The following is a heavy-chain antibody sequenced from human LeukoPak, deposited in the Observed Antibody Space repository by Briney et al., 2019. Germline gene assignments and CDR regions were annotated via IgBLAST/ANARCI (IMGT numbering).Heavy chain of an antibody. CDR1: GYTFTSYY. CDR3: ARERIAAAGGLDY. D-gene: IGHD6-13*01. V-gene: IGHV1-46*01. CDR2: INPSGGST. Sequence: ASVTVSCKASGYTFTSYYMHWVRQAPGQGLEWMGIINPSGGSTSYAQKFQGRVTMTRDMSTSTVYMELSSLRSEDTAVYYCARERIAAAGGLDYWGQGTLVTVSS. J-gene: IGHJ4*02.